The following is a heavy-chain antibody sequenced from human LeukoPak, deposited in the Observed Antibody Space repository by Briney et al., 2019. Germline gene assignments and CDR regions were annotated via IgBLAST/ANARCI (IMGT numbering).Heavy chain of an antibody. CDR2: IWYDGNKK. CDR3: ARGESEGDY. V-gene: IGHV3-33*01. J-gene: IGHJ4*02. CDR1: GFSFSDYG. Sequence: PGRSLRLSCAASGFSFSDYGMHWVRQAPGKGLEWVAVIWYDGNKKYYADSVKGRFTISRDNSKNTLFLQMNSLRAEDTAVHYCARGESEGDYWGQGTLVTVSS. D-gene: IGHD3-10*01.